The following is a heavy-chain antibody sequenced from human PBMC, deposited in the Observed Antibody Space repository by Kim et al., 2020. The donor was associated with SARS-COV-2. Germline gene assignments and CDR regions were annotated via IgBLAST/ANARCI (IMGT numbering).Heavy chain of an antibody. CDR2: ISSSGSTI. D-gene: IGHD2-8*02. CDR3: ARATGGWVNYYYYYGMDV. V-gene: IGHV3-48*03. CDR1: GFTFSSYE. J-gene: IGHJ6*02. Sequence: GGSLRLSCAASGFTFSSYEMNWVRQAPGKGLEWVSYISSSGSTIYYADSVKGRFTISRDNAKNSLYLQMNSLRAEDTAVYYCARATGGWVNYYYYYGMDVWGQGTTVTVSS.